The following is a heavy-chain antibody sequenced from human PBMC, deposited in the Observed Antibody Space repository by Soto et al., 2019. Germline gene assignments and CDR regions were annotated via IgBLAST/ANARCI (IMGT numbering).Heavy chain of an antibody. Sequence: SETLSLTCAVYGGSFSGYYWSWIRQPPGKGLEWIGEINHSGITYYNLSLKSRVTTSVDTSKNQLSLKLSSATAADTAVYYCARSMYSTSAQLYYGMDVWGQGTTVTVSS. J-gene: IGHJ6*02. V-gene: IGHV4-34*01. CDR1: GGSFSGYY. D-gene: IGHD6-6*01. CDR3: ARSMYSTSAQLYYGMDV. CDR2: INHSGIT.